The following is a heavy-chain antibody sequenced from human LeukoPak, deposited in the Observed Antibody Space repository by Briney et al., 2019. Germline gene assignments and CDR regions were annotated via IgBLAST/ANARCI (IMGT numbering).Heavy chain of an antibody. CDR2: FYSSGTT. CDR1: GASVSGYY. CDR3: ARVPLIAAAGQAGYYFDY. J-gene: IGHJ4*02. D-gene: IGHD6-13*01. V-gene: IGHV4-59*08. Sequence: PSETLSLTCAVSGASVSGYYWSWIRQPPGKELEWIGYFYSSGTTNYNPSLNNRVNISVDTSKNQFSLRLTSVTAADTAVYYCARVPLIAAAGQAGYYFDYWGQGTLVTVSS.